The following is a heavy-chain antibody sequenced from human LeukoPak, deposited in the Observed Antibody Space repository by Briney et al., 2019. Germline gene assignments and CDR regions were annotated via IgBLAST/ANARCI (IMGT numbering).Heavy chain of an antibody. CDR2: IISSGSTI. D-gene: IGHD5-18*01. V-gene: IGHV3-11*01. CDR3: ARDLARGYSYGYFDY. J-gene: IGHJ4*02. CDR1: GFTFSDYY. Sequence: GGSPRLSCAASGFTFSDYYMSWFRQAPGRGLEWVSYIISSGSTIYYADSVKGRFTISRDNAKNSLYLQMNSLRAEDTAVYYCARDLARGYSYGYFDYWGQGTLVTVSS.